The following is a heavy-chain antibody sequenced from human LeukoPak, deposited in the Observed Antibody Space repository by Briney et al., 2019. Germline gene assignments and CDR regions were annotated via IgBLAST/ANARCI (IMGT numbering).Heavy chain of an antibody. D-gene: IGHD6-6*01. J-gene: IGHJ4*02. V-gene: IGHV3-21*01. CDR1: GFTFSSYS. CDR2: ISSSSSYI. CDR3: ARGEWSSSPFDY. Sequence: GGSLRLSCAASGFTFSSYSMNWVRQAPGKGLEWVSSISSSSSYIYYADSVKGRFTISRDNSKNTLYLQMNSLRAEDTAVYYCARGEWSSSPFDYWGQGTLVTVSS.